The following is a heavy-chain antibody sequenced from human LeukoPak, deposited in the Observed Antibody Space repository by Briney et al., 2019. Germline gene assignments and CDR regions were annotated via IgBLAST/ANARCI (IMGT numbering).Heavy chain of an antibody. D-gene: IGHD3-10*01. Sequence: SATLYLTCNVSGDTITSDNKYWIWIRHPPGQGLKWIGRLSTGGTPYYSTSLKSRVTMSVDTSKNQFSLRLTSVTAADTAMYYCARVKRRGSGELFIDYWGQGTLVIVSS. J-gene: IGHJ4*01. V-gene: IGHV4-61*02. CDR3: ARVKRRGSGELFIDY. CDR2: LSTGGTP. CDR1: GDTITSDNKY.